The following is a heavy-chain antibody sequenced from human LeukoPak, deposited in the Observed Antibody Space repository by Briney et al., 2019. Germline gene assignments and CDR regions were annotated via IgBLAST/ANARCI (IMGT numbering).Heavy chain of an antibody. CDR1: GLTLSDYW. CDR3: VRGGHKLDIQTTRYYYGVDV. V-gene: IGHV3-74*03. Sequence: GGSLRLACAASGLTLSDYWMHWVRQGPGKGLVHVSRIEDDGSRTVYGDSVKGRFTISRDDAQNTMYLQMNSLRAEDTAVYYCVRGGHKLDIQTTRYYYGVDVWGQGTTVTVSS. J-gene: IGHJ6*02. D-gene: IGHD2-2*03. CDR2: IEDDGSRT.